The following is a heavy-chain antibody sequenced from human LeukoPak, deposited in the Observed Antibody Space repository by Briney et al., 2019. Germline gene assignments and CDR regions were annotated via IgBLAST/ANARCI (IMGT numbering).Heavy chain of an antibody. Sequence: SETLSLTCTVSGGSISSGTHYWGWIRQPPGKGLEWIGSIYYSGSTYYNPSLKSRVTISVDTSKNQFSLKLSSVTAADTAVYYCARDHYYDSSGYYDHKTHAFDIWGQGTMVTVSS. CDR1: GGSISSGTHY. V-gene: IGHV4-39*07. D-gene: IGHD3-22*01. CDR2: IYYSGST. J-gene: IGHJ3*02. CDR3: ARDHYYDSSGYYDHKTHAFDI.